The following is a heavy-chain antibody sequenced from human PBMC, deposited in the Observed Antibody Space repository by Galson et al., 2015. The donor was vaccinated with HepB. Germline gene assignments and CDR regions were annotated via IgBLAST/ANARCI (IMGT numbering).Heavy chain of an antibody. Sequence: SLRLSCAASGFTFSSYAMSWVRQAPGKGLEWVSAISGSGGSTYYADSVKGRFTISRDNSKNTLYLQMNSLRAEDTAVYYCAKASGYYDAYFDYWGQGTLVTVSS. CDR3: AKASGYYDAYFDY. CDR2: ISGSGGST. D-gene: IGHD3-22*01. V-gene: IGHV3-23*01. CDR1: GFTFSSYA. J-gene: IGHJ4*02.